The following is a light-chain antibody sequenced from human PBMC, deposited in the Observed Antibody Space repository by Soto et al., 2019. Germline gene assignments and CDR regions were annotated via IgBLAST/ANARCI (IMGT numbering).Light chain of an antibody. Sequence: EIVMTQSPATLSVSPGERATLSCRASQSVSSNLAWYQQTPGQAPRLLIYGASTRANGIPARFRGSGSGTEFTLSISSLQSEDFAVYYCQQYNNWHPLYTFGQATTLEIK. CDR1: QSVSSN. CDR2: GAS. V-gene: IGKV3-15*01. CDR3: QQYNNWHPLYT. J-gene: IGKJ2*01.